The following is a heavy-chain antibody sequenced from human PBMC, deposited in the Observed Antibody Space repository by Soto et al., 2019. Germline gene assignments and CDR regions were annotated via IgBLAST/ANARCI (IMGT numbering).Heavy chain of an antibody. CDR3: ARTIAAAKNAFDI. J-gene: IGHJ3*02. CDR1: GYTFTGYY. D-gene: IGHD6-13*01. Sequence: ASVKVSCKASGYTFTGYYMHWVRQAPGQGLEWMGWINPNSGGTNYAQKFQGWVTMTRDTSISTAYMELSRLRSDDTAVYYCARTIAAAKNAFDIWGQGTMVTVSS. CDR2: INPNSGGT. V-gene: IGHV1-2*04.